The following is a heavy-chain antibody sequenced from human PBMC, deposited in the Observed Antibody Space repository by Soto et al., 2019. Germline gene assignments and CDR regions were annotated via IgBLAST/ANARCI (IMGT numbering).Heavy chain of an antibody. V-gene: IGHV3-74*01. D-gene: IGHD3-22*01. CDR1: GFTFSSYW. CDR3: ARVGDYYDSSGYQDY. Sequence: AGSMRLSCAASGFTFSSYWMHWARQAPGKGLVWVSRINSDGSSTSYADSVKGRFTISRDNAKNTLYLQMNSLRAEDTAVYYCARVGDYYDSSGYQDYWGQGTLVTVSS. CDR2: INSDGSST. J-gene: IGHJ4*02.